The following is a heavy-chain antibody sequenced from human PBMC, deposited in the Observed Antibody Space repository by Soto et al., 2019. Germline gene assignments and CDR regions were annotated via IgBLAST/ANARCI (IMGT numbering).Heavy chain of an antibody. D-gene: IGHD4-17*01. Sequence: QVQLVESGGGVVQPGRSLRLSCAASGFTFSSYGMHWVRQAPGKGLEWVAVISYDGSNKYYADSVKGRFTISRDNSKNTLYLQMNSLRTEDKAVYYCARDSTVASIFDYWGQGTLVTVSS. CDR1: GFTFSSYG. J-gene: IGHJ4*02. V-gene: IGHV3-30*03. CDR3: ARDSTVASIFDY. CDR2: ISYDGSNK.